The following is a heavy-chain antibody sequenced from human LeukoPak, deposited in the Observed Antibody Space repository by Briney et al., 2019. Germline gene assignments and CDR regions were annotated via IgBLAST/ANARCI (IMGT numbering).Heavy chain of an antibody. Sequence: SETLSLTCTVSGGSIIDYYWNWIRQSAGKGLEYIGRISGGGATSYNPSLQSRITMSVDTSKNQFSLHLTSVTAADTAIYYCARETLVPGVNLVNWFDSWGQGFLVTVSS. V-gene: IGHV4-4*07. CDR3: ARETLVPGVNLVNWFDS. D-gene: IGHD3-10*01. CDR1: GGSIIDYY. CDR2: ISGGGAT. J-gene: IGHJ5*01.